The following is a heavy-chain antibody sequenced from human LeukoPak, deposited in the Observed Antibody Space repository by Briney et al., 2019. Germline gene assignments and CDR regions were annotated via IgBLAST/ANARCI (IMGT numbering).Heavy chain of an antibody. CDR3: ARGGDILTGYYLIGGLFDY. Sequence: SETLSLTCTVSGGSISSYYWSWIRQPPGRGLEWIGYIYYSGSTNYNPSLKSRVTISVDTSKNRFSLKLSSVTAADTAVYYCARGGDILTGYYLIGGLFDYWGQGTLVTVSS. V-gene: IGHV4-59*01. D-gene: IGHD3-9*01. CDR1: GGSISSYY. J-gene: IGHJ4*02. CDR2: IYYSGST.